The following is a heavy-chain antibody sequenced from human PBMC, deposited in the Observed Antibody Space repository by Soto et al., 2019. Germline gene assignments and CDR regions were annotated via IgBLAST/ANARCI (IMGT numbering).Heavy chain of an antibody. V-gene: IGHV3-30*18. D-gene: IGHD4-4*01. CDR2: ISYDGSNK. CDR3: EKMTTANYYYGMDV. Sequence: PGGSLRLSCAASGFTFRIHGMHWVRQAPGKGLDWVTLISYDGSNKYYADYVKGRFTISSDNSKNTLYLQMNSMRAEDTAVYYCEKMTTANYYYGMDVWGQGTTVTVSS. CDR1: GFTFRIHG. J-gene: IGHJ6*02.